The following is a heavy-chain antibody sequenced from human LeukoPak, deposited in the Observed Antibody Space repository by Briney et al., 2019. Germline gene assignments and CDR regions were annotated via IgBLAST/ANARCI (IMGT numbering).Heavy chain of an antibody. CDR3: ARMAYDFLTGYFQPNWFDP. CDR1: GYTFTSNY. CDR2: IYPRDGST. J-gene: IGHJ5*02. D-gene: IGHD3-9*01. Sequence: GASVKVSCKASGYTFTSNYIHWVRQAPGQGLEWMGMIYPRDGSTSYAQKFRGRVTMTTDTSTSTAYMELRSLRSDDTAVYFCARMAYDFLTGYFQPNWFDPWGQGTLVTVSS. V-gene: IGHV1-46*01.